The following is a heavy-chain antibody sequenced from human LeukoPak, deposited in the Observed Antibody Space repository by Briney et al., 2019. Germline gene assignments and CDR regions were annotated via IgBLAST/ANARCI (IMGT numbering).Heavy chain of an antibody. Sequence: GGSLRLSCAASGFTLSSYNMNWVRQAPGKGLEWVSSISSSTDYTYYADSVKGRFTISRDNAKNSLYLQMNGLRAEDTAVYFCARDSRWLRYDGGWFDPWGQGTLVTVSS. J-gene: IGHJ5*02. CDR3: ARDSRWLRYDGGWFDP. V-gene: IGHV3-21*01. CDR2: ISSSTDYT. CDR1: GFTLSSYN. D-gene: IGHD2-2*02.